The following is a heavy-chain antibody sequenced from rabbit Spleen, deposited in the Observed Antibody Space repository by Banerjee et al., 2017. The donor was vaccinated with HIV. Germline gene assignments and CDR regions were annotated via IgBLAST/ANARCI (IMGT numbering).Heavy chain of an antibody. J-gene: IGHJ6*01. CDR3: ARDTGTSFSSYGMDL. D-gene: IGHD7-1*01. V-gene: IGHV1S40*01. CDR1: GFSFSTSDY. CDR2: IYGGSGGST. Sequence: QSLEESGGDLVKPGASLTLTCTASGFSFSTSDYMCWVRQAPGKGLEWIACIYGGSGGSTYYASWAKGRFTISKTSSTTVTLQMTSLTVADTATYFCARDTGTSFSSYGMDLWGPGTLVTVS.